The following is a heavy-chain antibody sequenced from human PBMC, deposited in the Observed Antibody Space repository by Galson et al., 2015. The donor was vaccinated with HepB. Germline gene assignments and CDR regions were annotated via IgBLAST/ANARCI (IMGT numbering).Heavy chain of an antibody. J-gene: IGHJ4*02. CDR3: ATREELTTSYYFDY. Sequence: SETLSLTCTVSGGSFSSSNYYWGWIRQPPGKGLEWIGSIYDSGTTYYNPSLKSRVIMSVDTSKNQFSLKLSFVTAADTAVYYCATREELTTSYYFDYWGQGTLITVSS. D-gene: IGHD2/OR15-2a*01. CDR2: IYDSGTT. V-gene: IGHV4-39*07. CDR1: GGSFSSSNYY.